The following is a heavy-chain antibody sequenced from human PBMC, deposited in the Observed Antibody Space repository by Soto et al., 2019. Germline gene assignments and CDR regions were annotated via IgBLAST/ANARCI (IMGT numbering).Heavy chain of an antibody. J-gene: IGHJ6*02. Sequence: QVQLVQSGAEVKKPGASVKVSCKASGYTFTGYYMHWVRQAPGQGLEWMGWINPNSGGTNYAQKFQGWVTMTRDTXXSXAXXELSRLRSDDTAVYYCARDPQMSYYYDSSGYGMDVWGQGTTVTVSS. D-gene: IGHD3-22*01. CDR1: GYTFTGYY. V-gene: IGHV1-2*04. CDR2: INPNSGGT. CDR3: ARDPQMSYYYDSSGYGMDV.